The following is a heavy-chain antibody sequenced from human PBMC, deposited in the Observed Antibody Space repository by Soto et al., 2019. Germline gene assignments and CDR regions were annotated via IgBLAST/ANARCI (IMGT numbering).Heavy chain of an antibody. CDR3: ARVHQQYIWFEH. D-gene: IGHD2-2*01. CDR1: GDSIGNALYF. V-gene: IGHV4-39*02. Sequence: QLQLQGSGPGLVKPSETLSLTCTVSGDSIGNALYFWGWIRQPPGKGLEWIGSIYYRGNTYYNPSLKSRVTVSLDTSKNQFSLNLRSVTAADTAVYYCARVHQQYIWFEHWGQGSLVTVSS. CDR2: IYYRGNT. J-gene: IGHJ5*02.